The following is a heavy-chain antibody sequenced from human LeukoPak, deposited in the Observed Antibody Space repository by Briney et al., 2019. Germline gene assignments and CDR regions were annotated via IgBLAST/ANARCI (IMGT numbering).Heavy chain of an antibody. CDR3: ARASLGYCSGGSCYFPPHFDP. CDR2: FYSCGRT. V-gene: IGHV4-4*07. Sequence: SETLSLTCTVSGGSISSYSWSWIRQPAGKGREWMGRFYSCGRTNYNPSLKSRVTMSVDTSKNQFSLKLSSVTAADTAVYYCARASLGYCSGGSCYFPPHFDPWGQGTLVTVSS. D-gene: IGHD2-15*01. CDR1: GGSISSYS. J-gene: IGHJ5*02.